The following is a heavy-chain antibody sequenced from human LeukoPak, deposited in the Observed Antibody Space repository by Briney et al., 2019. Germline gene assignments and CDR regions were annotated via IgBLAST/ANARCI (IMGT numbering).Heavy chain of an antibody. J-gene: IGHJ5*02. Sequence: GESLKISCKGSGYSFTSYWIGWVRQMPGKGLEWMGIIYPGDSDTRYSPSFQGQVTISADKSISTAYLQWSSLKASDTAMYYCARAKGYCSGGTCYSCDPWGQGTVVTVSS. CDR1: GYSFTSYW. CDR3: ARAKGYCSGGTCYSCDP. V-gene: IGHV5-51*01. CDR2: IYPGDSDT. D-gene: IGHD2-15*01.